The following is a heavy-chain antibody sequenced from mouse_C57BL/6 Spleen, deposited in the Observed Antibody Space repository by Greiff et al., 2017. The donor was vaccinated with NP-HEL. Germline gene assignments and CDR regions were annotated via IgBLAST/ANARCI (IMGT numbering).Heavy chain of an antibody. D-gene: IGHD1-1*01. CDR2: ISSGGSYT. V-gene: IGHV5-6*01. CDR3: ARDYYGTDHYCDY. CDR1: GFTFSSYG. J-gene: IGHJ2*01. Sequence: EVKLVESGGDLVKPGGSLKLSCAASGFTFSSYGMSWVRQTPDKRLEWVATISSGGSYTYYPDSVKGRFTISRDNAKNTLYLQMSSLKSEDTAMYYCARDYYGTDHYCDYWGQGTTLTVSS.